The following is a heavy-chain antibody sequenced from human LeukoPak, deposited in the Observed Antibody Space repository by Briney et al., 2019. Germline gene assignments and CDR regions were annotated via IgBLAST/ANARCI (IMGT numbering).Heavy chain of an antibody. Sequence: GASVKVSCKASGGTFSSYAISWVRQATGQGLEWMGWMNPNSGNTGYAQKFQGRVTMTRNTSISTAYMELSSLRSEDTAVYYCARGPGDYDFWSGYYNLHYYYGMDVWGQGTTVTVSS. D-gene: IGHD3-3*01. CDR3: ARGPGDYDFWSGYYNLHYYYGMDV. V-gene: IGHV1-8*02. J-gene: IGHJ6*02. CDR2: MNPNSGNT. CDR1: GGTFSSYA.